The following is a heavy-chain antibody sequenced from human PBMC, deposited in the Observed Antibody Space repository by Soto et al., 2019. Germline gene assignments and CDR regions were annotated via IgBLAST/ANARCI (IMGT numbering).Heavy chain of an antibody. J-gene: IGHJ6*02. V-gene: IGHV1-46*03. CDR3: SREYSGSRGDV. CDR1: GYTFTSYY. D-gene: IGHD5-12*01. CDR2: INPSGGST. Sequence: QVQLVQSGAEVKKPGASVTVSCKASGYTFTSYYMHWVRQAPGQGLEWMGIINPSGGSTSYAQTFQGRVTMTRDTSTSTVYMELSSLRSEDTAVYYCSREYSGSRGDVWGQGTTVTVSS.